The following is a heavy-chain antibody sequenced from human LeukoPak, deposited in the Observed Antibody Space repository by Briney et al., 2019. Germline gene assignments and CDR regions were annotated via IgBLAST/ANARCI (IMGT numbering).Heavy chain of an antibody. J-gene: IGHJ4*02. D-gene: IGHD6-19*01. CDR3: ARVYIAVAGTGPLFDY. V-gene: IGHV4-4*07. Sequence: SETLSLNCKVSGGSSSSYYWSWIRQPAGKGLEWIGRIYTSGSTNYNPSLKSRVTISVDTSKNQFSLKLSSVTAADTAVYYCARVYIAVAGTGPLFDYWGQGTLVTVSS. CDR2: IYTSGST. CDR1: GGSSSSYY.